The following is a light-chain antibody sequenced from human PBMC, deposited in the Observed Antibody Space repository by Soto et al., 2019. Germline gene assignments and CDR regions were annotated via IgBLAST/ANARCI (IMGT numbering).Light chain of an antibody. CDR2: KVS. J-gene: IGKJ1*01. CDR3: LQFNTFPWT. Sequence: DIQITQSPSTLSASVGDRVTITCRASQDILNYLNRHQQKSGKAPKFPINKVSNLESGVPSRISGSGSGTELTLTISSLQPDDFETYYGLQFNTFPWTFGQGTKVDIK. V-gene: IGKV1-5*03. CDR1: QDILNY.